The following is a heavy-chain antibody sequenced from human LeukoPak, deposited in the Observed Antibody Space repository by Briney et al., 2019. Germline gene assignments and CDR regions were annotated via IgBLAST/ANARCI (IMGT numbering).Heavy chain of an antibody. V-gene: IGHV3-20*04. CDR2: INWNGGST. CDR3: ARGAGYGGYGYYFDY. CDR1: GFTFDDYC. J-gene: IGHJ4*02. D-gene: IGHD5-12*01. Sequence: GGSLRLSCAASGFTFDDYCMSWVRQAPGKGLEWVSGINWNGGSTGYADSVKGRFTISRDNAKTSLYLQMNSLRAEDTALYYCARGAGYGGYGYYFDYWGQGTLVTVSS.